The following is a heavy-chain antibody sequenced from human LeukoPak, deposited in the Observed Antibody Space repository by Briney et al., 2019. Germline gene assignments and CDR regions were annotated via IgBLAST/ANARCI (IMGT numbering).Heavy chain of an antibody. V-gene: IGHV1-24*01. J-gene: IGHJ5*02. CDR3: ATVVGATNWFDP. Sequence: ASVKVSCTVSGYTLTELSTHWVRQAPGKGLEWMGGFDPEDGETIYAQKFQGRVTMTEDTSTDTAYMELSSLRSEDTAVYYCATVVGATNWFDPWGQGTLVTVSS. CDR1: GYTLTELS. CDR2: FDPEDGET. D-gene: IGHD1-26*01.